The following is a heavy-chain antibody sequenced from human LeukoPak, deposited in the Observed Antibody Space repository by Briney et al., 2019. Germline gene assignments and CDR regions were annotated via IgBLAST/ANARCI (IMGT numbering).Heavy chain of an antibody. Sequence: GQSLRLSCDASGFSINTYTMYWVRQAPGQGLEWVSGIRNSDGMTYYADSVRGRFTISTDNSKNTLYLQMNSLRAEDTAVYYCARGPVITFGYWGQGTLVTVSS. D-gene: IGHD3-16*01. CDR2: IRNSDGMT. J-gene: IGHJ4*02. CDR1: GFSINTYT. V-gene: IGHV3-23*01. CDR3: ARGPVITFGY.